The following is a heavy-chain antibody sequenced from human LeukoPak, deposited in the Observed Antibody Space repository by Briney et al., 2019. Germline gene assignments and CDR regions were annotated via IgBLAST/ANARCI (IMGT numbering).Heavy chain of an antibody. Sequence: SETLSLTCTVSGGSISSSSYYWSWIRQPPGSGLEWIAYIYYSGSTSYNPSLKSRVAISVDTSNNEVSLKLSSVTAADTAVYYCARHGYCSGGSCYWDYWGQGTLVTVSS. CDR3: ARHGYCSGGSCYWDY. V-gene: IGHV4-61*05. CDR1: GGSISSSSYY. J-gene: IGHJ4*02. D-gene: IGHD2-15*01. CDR2: IYYSGST.